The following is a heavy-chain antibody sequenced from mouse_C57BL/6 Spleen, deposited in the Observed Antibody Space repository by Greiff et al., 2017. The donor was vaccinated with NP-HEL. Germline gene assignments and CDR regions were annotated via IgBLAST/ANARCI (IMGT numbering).Heavy chain of an antibody. CDR3: ARAGSGAWFAY. V-gene: IGHV5-17*01. CDR2: ISSGRSTI. J-gene: IGHJ3*01. CDR1: GFTFSDYG. D-gene: IGHD4-1*01. Sequence: EVQLVESGGGLVKPGGSLKLSCAASGFTFSDYGMHWVRQAPEKGLAWVAYISSGRSTIYSADTVKGRFTISRDNAKNTLFLQMTSLRSEDTAMYYCARAGSGAWFAYWGQGTLVTVSA.